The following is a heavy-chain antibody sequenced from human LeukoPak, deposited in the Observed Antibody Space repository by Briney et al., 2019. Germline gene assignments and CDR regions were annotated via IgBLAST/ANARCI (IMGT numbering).Heavy chain of an antibody. CDR1: GYTFTGYY. D-gene: IGHD6-19*01. CDR3: ARDLAVAGTSYFDY. Sequence: EASVKVSCKASGYTFTGYYMHWVRQAPGQGREWMGWINPNSGGTNYAQKFQGRVTMTRDTSISTAYMELSRLRSDDTAVYYCARDLAVAGTSYFDYWGQGTLVTVSS. CDR2: INPNSGGT. J-gene: IGHJ4*02. V-gene: IGHV1-2*02.